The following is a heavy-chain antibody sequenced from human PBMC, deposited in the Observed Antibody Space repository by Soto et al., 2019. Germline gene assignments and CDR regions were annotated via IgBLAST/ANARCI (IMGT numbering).Heavy chain of an antibody. D-gene: IGHD3-10*01. V-gene: IGHV4-59*01. J-gene: IGHJ4*02. CDR2: IYYSGST. CDR1: GGSISSYY. CDR3: ASGSFGELLGIFDY. Sequence: QVQLQESGPGLVKPSETLSLTCTVSGGSISSYYWSWIRQPPGKGLEWIGYIYYSGSTNYNPSLKSRVTISVDTSKNQFSLKLSSVTAADTAVYYCASGSFGELLGIFDYWGQGTLVTVSS.